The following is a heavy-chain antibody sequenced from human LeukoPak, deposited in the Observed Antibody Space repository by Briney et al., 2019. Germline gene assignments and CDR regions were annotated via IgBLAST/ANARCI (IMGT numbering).Heavy chain of an antibody. J-gene: IGHJ4*02. CDR2: IRYDGHNE. V-gene: IGHV3-30*02. CDR1: RFTFNNYG. Sequence: GGSLRLSCAASRFTFNNYGMDWVRQAPGKGLEWVAFIRYDGHNEYYADSVKGRFIISRDNSKDIVYLQMNSLRAEDTAVYFCAKDGPHTSNWPPYFDYWGQGTLVTVSS. D-gene: IGHD6-13*01. CDR3: AKDGPHTSNWPPYFDY.